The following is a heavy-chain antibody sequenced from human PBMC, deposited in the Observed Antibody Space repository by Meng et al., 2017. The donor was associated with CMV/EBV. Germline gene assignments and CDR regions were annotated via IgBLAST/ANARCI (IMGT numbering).Heavy chain of an antibody. CDR3: TTDSIVGATVFDY. Sequence: GESLKISCAASGFTFSNAWMSWVRQAPGKGLEWVGRIKSKTDGGTTDYAAPVKGRFTIPRDDSKNTLYLQMNSLKTEDTAVYYCTTDSIVGATVFDYWGQGTRVTVSS. D-gene: IGHD1-26*01. CDR2: IKSKTDGGTT. J-gene: IGHJ4*02. CDR1: GFTFSNAW. V-gene: IGHV3-15*01.